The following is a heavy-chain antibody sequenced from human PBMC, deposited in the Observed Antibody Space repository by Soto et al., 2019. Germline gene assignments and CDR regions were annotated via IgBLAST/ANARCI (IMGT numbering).Heavy chain of an antibody. CDR1: GFTVSDS. J-gene: IGHJ4*02. CDR2: IHSDGST. V-gene: IGHV3-53*01. D-gene: IGHD6-19*01. Sequence: PGGALRLSCSVAGFTVSDSMSLVRQAPGKGLECVSFIHSDGSTHYTDSVRGRFTISRDNSKNTLYLQMDRLRVDDTAVYFCARDASGRFDYWGQGTLVTVSS. CDR3: ARDASGRFDY.